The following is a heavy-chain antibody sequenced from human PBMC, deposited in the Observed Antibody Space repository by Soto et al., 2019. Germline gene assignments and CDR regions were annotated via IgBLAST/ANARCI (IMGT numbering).Heavy chain of an antibody. D-gene: IGHD2-2*01. CDR2: IYPSDSDI. Sequence: GETLKISCKTSGYSFTSHWIAWVRQMPGKGLEWMGIIYPSDSDIRYRPSFQGQVTISVDKSISTAYLQWSSLKASDTATYYCARQDYSNYRGGMDVWGQGTTVTVSS. CDR3: ARQDYSNYRGGMDV. CDR1: GYSFTSHW. V-gene: IGHV5-51*01. J-gene: IGHJ6*02.